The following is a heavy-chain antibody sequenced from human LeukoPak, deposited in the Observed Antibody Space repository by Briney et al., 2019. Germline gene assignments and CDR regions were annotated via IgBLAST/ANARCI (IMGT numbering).Heavy chain of an antibody. D-gene: IGHD3-9*01. CDR1: GGSISSYY. V-gene: IGHV4-59*12. J-gene: IGHJ4*02. CDR2: IHYSGST. CDR3: ARDYYDILTGYYAIDY. Sequence: SETLSLTCTVSGGSISSYYWSWIRQPPGKGLEWIGYIHYSGSTNYNPSLKSRVTISVDTSKNQFSLKLSSVTAADTAVYYCARDYYDILTGYYAIDYWGQGTLVTVSS.